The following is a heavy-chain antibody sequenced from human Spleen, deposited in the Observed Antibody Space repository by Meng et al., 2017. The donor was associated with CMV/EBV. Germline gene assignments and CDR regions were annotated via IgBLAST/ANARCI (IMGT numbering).Heavy chain of an antibody. CDR3: ARDRWELPNYYGMDV. J-gene: IGHJ6*02. D-gene: IGHD1-26*01. CDR1: GFTFSSYA. V-gene: IGHV3-30*04. Sequence: GESLKISCAASGFTFSSYAMHWVRQAPGKGLEWVAVISYDGSNKYYADSVKGRFTISRDNSKNTLYLQMNSLRAEDTAVYYCARDRWELPNYYGMDVWGQGTTVTVSS. CDR2: ISYDGSNK.